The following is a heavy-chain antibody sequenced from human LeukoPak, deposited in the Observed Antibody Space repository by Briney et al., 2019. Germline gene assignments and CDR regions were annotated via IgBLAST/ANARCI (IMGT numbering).Heavy chain of an antibody. CDR1: GDSISTYY. CDR2: IYHSGST. D-gene: IGHD2-8*01. V-gene: IGHV4-38-2*02. J-gene: IGHJ4*02. Sequence: PSETLSLTCTVSGDSISTYYWGWIRQPPGKGLEWIGSIYHSGSTYYNPSLKSRVTISVDTSKNQFSLKLSSVTAADTAVYYCARVNIVLMVYALDYWGQGTLVTVSS. CDR3: ARVNIVLMVYALDY.